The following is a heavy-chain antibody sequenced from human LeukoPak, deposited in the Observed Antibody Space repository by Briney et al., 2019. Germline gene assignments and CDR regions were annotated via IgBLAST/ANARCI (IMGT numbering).Heavy chain of an antibody. CDR2: MNPNSGNT. CDR1: GYTFTSYD. CDR3: ARGSDLRAYSNYVGFDY. V-gene: IGHV1-8*01. J-gene: IGHJ4*02. D-gene: IGHD4-11*01. Sequence: ASVKVSCKASGYTFTSYDINWVRQAPGQGLEWMGWMNPNSGNTGYAQKFQGRVTSTRNTSISTAYMELSSLRSEDTAVYYCARGSDLRAYSNYVGFDYWGQGTLVTVSS.